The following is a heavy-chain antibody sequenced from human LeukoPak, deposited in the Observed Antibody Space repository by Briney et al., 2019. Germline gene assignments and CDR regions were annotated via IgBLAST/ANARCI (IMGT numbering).Heavy chain of an antibody. V-gene: IGHV3-53*01. CDR3: AKGFIAVAATPYFDY. CDR2: ICGGGNT. Sequence: GGSLRLSCAASGFTVSGNYMSWVRQAPGKGLEWVSIICGGGNTYYADSVKGRFTISRDNSKNTLYLQMNRLRAEDTAVYYCAKGFIAVAATPYFDYWGQGTLVTVSS. CDR1: GFTVSGNY. D-gene: IGHD6-19*01. J-gene: IGHJ4*02.